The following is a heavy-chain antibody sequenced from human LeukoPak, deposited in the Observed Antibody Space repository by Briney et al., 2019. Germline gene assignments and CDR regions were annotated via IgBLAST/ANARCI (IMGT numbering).Heavy chain of an antibody. V-gene: IGHV3-53*01. J-gene: IGHJ3*02. D-gene: IGHD2-21*02. CDR3: ALEIHPYCGGDCYPGAFDI. CDR1: GFTVSSNY. Sequence: GGSLRLSCAASGFTVSSNYMSWVRQAPGKGLEWVSLIYSGGSTSYADSVKGQFTVSRDDSKNTLYLQMDSLRAEDTAVYYCALEIHPYCGGDCYPGAFDIWGQGTMVTVSS. CDR2: IYSGGST.